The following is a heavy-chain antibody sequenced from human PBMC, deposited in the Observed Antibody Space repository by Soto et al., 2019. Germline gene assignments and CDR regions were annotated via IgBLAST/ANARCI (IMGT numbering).Heavy chain of an antibody. V-gene: IGHV3-74*01. CDR3: ARGGDDIFPYNWFDP. CDR2: INSDGSST. D-gene: IGHD3-9*01. J-gene: IGHJ5*02. Sequence: PGGSLRLSCAASGFTFSSYWMHWVRQAPGKGLVWVSRINSDGSSTSYADSVKGRFTISRDNAKNTLYLQMNSLRAEDTAVYYWARGGDDIFPYNWFDPWGQGTLVTVS. CDR1: GFTFSSYW.